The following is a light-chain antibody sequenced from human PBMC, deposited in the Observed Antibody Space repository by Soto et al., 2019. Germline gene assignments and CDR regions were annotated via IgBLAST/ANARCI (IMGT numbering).Light chain of an antibody. CDR3: QSYDSSLSGSYV. Sequence: VVTQPPSVSGAPGQRVIISCTGSSSSIGAGYDVHWYQQLPGTAPRLLIYDNNNRPSGVPARFSVSKSDTSASLAITGLQPEDEADYYCQSYDSSLSGSYVFGTGTKLTVL. V-gene: IGLV1-40*01. J-gene: IGLJ1*01. CDR1: SSSIGAGYD. CDR2: DNN.